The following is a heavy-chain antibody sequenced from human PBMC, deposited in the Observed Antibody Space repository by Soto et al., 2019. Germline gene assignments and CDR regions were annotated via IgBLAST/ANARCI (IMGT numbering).Heavy chain of an antibody. D-gene: IGHD6-13*01. CDR1: GYTLTDYY. CDR3: ALMVAAPNT. V-gene: IGHV1-3*01. CDR2: INPASGYT. Sequence: ASVKVSCKASGYTLTDYYMHWVRQAPGQRPEWMGKINPASGYTKYSHNFQGRVTLTRDTSANTAHMELSSLRSEDTAVYYCALMVAAPNTWGQGTLVTVSS. J-gene: IGHJ4*02.